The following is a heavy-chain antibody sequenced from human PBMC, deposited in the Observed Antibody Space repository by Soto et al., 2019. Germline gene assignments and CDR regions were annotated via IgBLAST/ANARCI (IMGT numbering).Heavy chain of an antibody. CDR1: GGSISSGGYS. J-gene: IGHJ4*02. CDR2: IYHSGST. V-gene: IGHV4-30-2*01. D-gene: IGHD4-4*01. CDR3: ARGMTTLTTIDY. Sequence: SETLSLTCAVSGGSISSGGYSWSWIRQPPGKGLEWIGYIYHSGSTYYNPSLKSRVTISVDRSKNQFSLKLSSVTAADTAVYYFARGMTTLTTIDYWGQGTLVTVSS.